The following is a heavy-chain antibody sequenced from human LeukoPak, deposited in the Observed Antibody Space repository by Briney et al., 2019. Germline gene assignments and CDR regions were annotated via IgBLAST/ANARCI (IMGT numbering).Heavy chain of an antibody. V-gene: IGHV1-46*01. CDR1: GYTFTSYD. Sequence: ASVKVSCKASGYTFTSYDINWVRQAPGQGLEWMGIINPSGGSTSYAQKFQGRVTMTRDTSTSTVYMELSSLRSEDTAVYYCARDPQSHDYSNYGGWFDPWGQGTLVTVSS. CDR2: INPSGGST. D-gene: IGHD4-11*01. CDR3: ARDPQSHDYSNYGGWFDP. J-gene: IGHJ5*02.